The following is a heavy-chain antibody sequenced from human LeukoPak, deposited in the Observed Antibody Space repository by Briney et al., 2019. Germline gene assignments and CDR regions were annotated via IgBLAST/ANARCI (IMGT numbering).Heavy chain of an antibody. CDR2: INTDGSTT. Sequence: GSLRLSCAASGFTFSSYLMHWVRQAPGKGLVWVSRINTDGSTTNYADSVKGRFTISRDNAENTLYLQMNSLRVEDTAVYYCARDLDYKLDYWGQGTLVTVSS. CDR3: ARDLDYKLDY. CDR1: GFTFSSYL. D-gene: IGHD4/OR15-4a*01. V-gene: IGHV3-74*01. J-gene: IGHJ4*02.